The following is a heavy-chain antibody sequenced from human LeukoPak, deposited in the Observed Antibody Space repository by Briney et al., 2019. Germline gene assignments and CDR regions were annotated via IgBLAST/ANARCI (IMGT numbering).Heavy chain of an antibody. CDR1: GGSISSSNS. D-gene: IGHD3-10*01. J-gene: IGHJ3*02. Sequence: SETLSHTCAVSGGSISSSNSWSWVRQPPGKGLEWMGEIYHSGSTNYNPSLKSRVTISVDKSKNQFSLKLSSVTAADTAVYYCARVSTYGSGGAFDIWGQGTMVTVSS. CDR3: ARVSTYGSGGAFDI. CDR2: IYHSGST. V-gene: IGHV4-4*02.